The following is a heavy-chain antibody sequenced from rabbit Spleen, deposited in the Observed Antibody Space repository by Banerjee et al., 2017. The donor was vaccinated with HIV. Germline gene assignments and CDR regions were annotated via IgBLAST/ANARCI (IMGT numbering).Heavy chain of an antibody. CDR3: ARDTSSSFSSYGMDL. Sequence: QSLEESGGGLVKPGASLTLTCKASGLDFSGDSYDSYMCWVRQAPGKGLEWIACIDIGSSGFTYFASWAKGRFTISKTSSTTVTLQMTSLIAADTATYFCARDTSSSFSSYGMDLWGPGTLVTVS. V-gene: IGHV1S40*01. CDR1: GLDFSGDSY. J-gene: IGHJ6*01. CDR2: IDIGSSGFT. D-gene: IGHD1-1*01.